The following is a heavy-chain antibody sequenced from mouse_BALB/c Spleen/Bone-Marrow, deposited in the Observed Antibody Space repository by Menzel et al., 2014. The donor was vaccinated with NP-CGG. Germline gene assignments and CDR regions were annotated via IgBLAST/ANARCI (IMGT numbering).Heavy chain of an antibody. CDR1: GFTFSTYA. Sequence: EVKLVESGGGLVKSGGSLKLSCAASGFTFSTYAMSWVRQTPEKRLEWVATISSGGTYTYFPDSVKGRFTISRDNAKNTLNLKMSSQTSEDTAMVYGTRSGGEYALDYWGQGTSVTVSS. J-gene: IGHJ4*01. CDR3: TRSGGEYALDY. V-gene: IGHV5-9-1*01. CDR2: ISSGGTYT.